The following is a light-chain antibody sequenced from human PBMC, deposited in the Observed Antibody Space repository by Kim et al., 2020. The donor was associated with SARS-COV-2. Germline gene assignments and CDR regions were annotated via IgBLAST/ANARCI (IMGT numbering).Light chain of an antibody. CDR2: AAS. J-gene: IGKJ1*01. Sequence: DIQMTQSPSSLSASVGDRVTITCRASQSISSYLNWYQQKPGKAPKLLIYAASSLQSGVPSRFSGSGSGTDFTLTISSLQPADFATYYCQQSYRTPLTFGQGTKVDIK. V-gene: IGKV1-39*01. CDR1: QSISSY. CDR3: QQSYRTPLT.